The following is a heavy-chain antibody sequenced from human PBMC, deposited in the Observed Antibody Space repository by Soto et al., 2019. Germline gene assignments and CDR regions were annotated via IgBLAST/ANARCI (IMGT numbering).Heavy chain of an antibody. CDR2: IYNDGTYS. CDR1: GFIFNRYW. D-gene: IGHD3-10*01. CDR3: TRGPRPISTGTGAY. J-gene: IGHJ4*02. V-gene: IGHV3-74*01. Sequence: GSLRLSCSASGFIFNRYWMHWVRQSPGKGLVWISRIYNDGTYSDYADSVRGRFTISRDNVNDTLYLQMNNLRAEDSGLYYCTRGPRPISTGTGAYWGQGTQVTVYS.